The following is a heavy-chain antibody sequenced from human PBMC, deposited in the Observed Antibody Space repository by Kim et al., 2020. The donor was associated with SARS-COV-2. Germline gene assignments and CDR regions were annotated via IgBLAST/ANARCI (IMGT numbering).Heavy chain of an antibody. D-gene: IGHD3-10*01. V-gene: IGHV4-59*01. Sequence: SETLSLTCTVSGGSISSYYWSWIRQPPGKGLEWIGYIYYSGSTNYNPSLKSRVTISVDTSKNQFSLKLSSVTAADTAVYYCARAELRGVGREAVWFGELLSPRFDPWGQGTLVTVSS. CDR1: GGSISSYY. CDR3: ARAELRGVGREAVWFGELLSPRFDP. J-gene: IGHJ5*02. CDR2: IYYSGST.